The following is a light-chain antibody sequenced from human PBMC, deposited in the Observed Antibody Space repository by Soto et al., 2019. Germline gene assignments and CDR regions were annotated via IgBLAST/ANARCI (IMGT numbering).Light chain of an antibody. CDR1: QIVSTNY. J-gene: IGKJ1*01. CDR2: DAS. Sequence: EIVLTQSPGTLSLSPGERATLSCRASQIVSTNYLAWYQQKPGRPTRLLIYDASRRATGIPDRFSGSGSGTDFTLTISGLEHEDFVVYYCQHYGRSLWTFGQGTKVEIK. V-gene: IGKV3-20*01. CDR3: QHYGRSLWT.